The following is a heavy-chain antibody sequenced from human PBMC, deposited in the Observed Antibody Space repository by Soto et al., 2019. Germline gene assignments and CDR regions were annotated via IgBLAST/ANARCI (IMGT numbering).Heavy chain of an antibody. J-gene: IGHJ6*02. V-gene: IGHV5-51*01. CDR2: IYPGDSDT. CDR1: GYSFTSYW. D-gene: IGHD6-19*01. Sequence: PGESLKISCKGSGYSFTSYWIGWVRQMSGKGLEWMGIIYPGDSDTRYSPSFQGQVTISADKSISTAYLQWSSLKASDTAMYYCARLGIAVAGPYYGMDVWGQGTTVTVSS. CDR3: ARLGIAVAGPYYGMDV.